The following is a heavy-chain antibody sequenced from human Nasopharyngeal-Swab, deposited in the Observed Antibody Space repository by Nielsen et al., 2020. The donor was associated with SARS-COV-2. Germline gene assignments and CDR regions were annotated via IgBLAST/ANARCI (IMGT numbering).Heavy chain of an antibody. CDR1: GYSFTSYW. D-gene: IGHD2-21*02. V-gene: IGHV5-10-1*04. CDR2: IDPSDSDT. Sequence: GESLKISCKGSGYSFTSYWISWVRQMPGKGLEWMGRIDPSDSDTIYSPSFEGQVTISADMSINTAYLQWSSLKASDTAIYFCARLPHCGGDCPPDVWGQGTSVTVSS. J-gene: IGHJ6*02. CDR3: ARLPHCGGDCPPDV.